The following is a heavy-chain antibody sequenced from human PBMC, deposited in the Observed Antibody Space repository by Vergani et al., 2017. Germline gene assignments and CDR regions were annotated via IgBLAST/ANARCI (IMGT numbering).Heavy chain of an antibody. Sequence: QVQLQESGPGLVKPSETLSLTCTVSGGSISSYYWSWIRQPPGQGLEWIGYIYYSGSTNYNPTLKSRVTISVDTSKTQFSLKLSSVTAADTAVYYCARVQYYYXGSGYYHRNYYYYYMDVWGKGTTVTVSS. CDR2: IYYSGST. CDR1: GGSISSYY. V-gene: IGHV4-59*01. D-gene: IGHD3-22*01. CDR3: ARVQYYYXGSGYYHRNYYYYYMDV. J-gene: IGHJ6*03.